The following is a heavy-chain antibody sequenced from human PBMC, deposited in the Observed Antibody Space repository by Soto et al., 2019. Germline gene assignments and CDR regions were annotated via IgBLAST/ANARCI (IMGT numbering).Heavy chain of an antibody. V-gene: IGHV3-7*05. CDR1: EFTFSSYW. J-gene: IGHJ6*02. D-gene: IGHD2-2*01. CDR2: IKEDGSEK. Sequence: EVQLVESGGGLVQPGGSLRLSCAASEFTFSSYWMNWVRQAPGKGLEWVANIKEDGSEKYYVDSVKGRFTISRDNAKNSLYLQMNSLRGEDMAVYYCARDLGEQGRGSAVGYYYQYGMDVWGQGTTVTVSS. CDR3: ARDLGEQGRGSAVGYYYQYGMDV.